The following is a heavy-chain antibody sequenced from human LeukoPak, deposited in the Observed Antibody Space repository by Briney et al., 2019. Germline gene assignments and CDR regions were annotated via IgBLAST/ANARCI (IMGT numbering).Heavy chain of an antibody. CDR3: ARYDSGGYYYI. CDR2: VYYSGST. Sequence: PSETLSLTCTVSGGSIISGGHYWSWLRQHPEKGLEWIGYVYYSGSTYYNPSLKSRVTVSVDTSTRQFSLKLISVTAADTAVYYCARYDSGGYYYIWGQGIQVTVSS. CDR1: GGSIISGGHY. D-gene: IGHD3-22*01. J-gene: IGHJ4*02. V-gene: IGHV4-31*03.